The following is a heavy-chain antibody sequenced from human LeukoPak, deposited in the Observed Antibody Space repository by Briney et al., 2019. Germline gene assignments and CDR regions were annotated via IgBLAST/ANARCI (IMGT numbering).Heavy chain of an antibody. J-gene: IGHJ4*02. Sequence: SETLSLTCTVSGGSITSTTYYWGWIRQPPGKGLEWIGSIYYSGSTYYYPSLKSRVTISGDTSKNQLSLKLSSVTAADTAVYYCARRRDSSSWYEEDYWGQGTLVTVSS. CDR1: GGSITSTTYY. D-gene: IGHD6-13*01. CDR3: ARRRDSSSWYEEDY. CDR2: IYYSGST. V-gene: IGHV4-39*01.